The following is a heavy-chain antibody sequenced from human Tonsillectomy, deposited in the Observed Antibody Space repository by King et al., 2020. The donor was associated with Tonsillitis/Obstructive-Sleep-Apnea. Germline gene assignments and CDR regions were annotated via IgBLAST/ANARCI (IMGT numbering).Heavy chain of an antibody. D-gene: IGHD5-24*01. Sequence: VQLVESGGGLVQPGESLRLSCAASGFTFSNYWMHWVRQAPGKGLVWVSRINSDGSTTDYADSVKGRFTISRDNAKNRLHLQMNSLRAEDTALYYCARIGDGYNYGVDSWGQGTLVTVSS. CDR1: GFTFSNYW. CDR3: ARIGDGYNYGVDS. V-gene: IGHV3-74*01. CDR2: INSDGSTT. J-gene: IGHJ4*02.